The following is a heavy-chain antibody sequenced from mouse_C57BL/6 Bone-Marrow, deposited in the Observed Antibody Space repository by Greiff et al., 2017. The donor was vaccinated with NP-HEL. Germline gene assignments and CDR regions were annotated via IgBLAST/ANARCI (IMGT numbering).Heavy chain of an antibody. J-gene: IGHJ1*03. V-gene: IGHV1-82*01. CDR3: AYYGSSYLWYFDV. CDR1: GYAFSSSW. D-gene: IGHD1-1*01. CDR2: IYPGDGDT. Sequence: VQLQQSGPELVKPGASVKISCKASGYAFSSSWMNWVKQRPGKGLEWIGRIYPGDGDTNYNGKFKGKATLTADKSSSTAYMQLSSLTSEDSAVYFCAYYGSSYLWYFDVWGTGTTVTVSS.